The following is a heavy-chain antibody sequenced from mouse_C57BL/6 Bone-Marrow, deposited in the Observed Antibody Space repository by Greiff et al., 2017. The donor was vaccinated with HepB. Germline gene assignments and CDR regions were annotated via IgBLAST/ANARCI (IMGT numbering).Heavy chain of an antibody. CDR3: ARSYPVWFAY. J-gene: IGHJ3*01. Sequence: QVQLKESGAELARPGASVKMSCKASGYTFTSYTMHWVKQRPGQGLEWIGYINPSSGYTKYNQKFKDKATLTADKSSSTAYMQLSSLTSEDSAVYYCARSYPVWFAYWGQGTLVTVSA. V-gene: IGHV1-4*01. CDR2: INPSSGYT. CDR1: GYTFTSYT.